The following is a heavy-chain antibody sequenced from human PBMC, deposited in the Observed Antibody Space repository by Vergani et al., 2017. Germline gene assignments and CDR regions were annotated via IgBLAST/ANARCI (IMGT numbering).Heavy chain of an antibody. J-gene: IGHJ4*02. CDR2: IWYDGSNK. Sequence: QVQLVESGGGVVQPGRSLRLSCAASGFTFSSYGMHWVRQAPGKGLEWVAVIWYDGSNKYYADSVKGRFTISSDNSKNTLYLQMNSLRAEDTAVYYCASARGITGKMGGNYWGQGTLVTVSS. CDR1: GFTFSSYG. D-gene: IGHD1-20*01. V-gene: IGHV3-33*01. CDR3: ASARGITGKMGGNY.